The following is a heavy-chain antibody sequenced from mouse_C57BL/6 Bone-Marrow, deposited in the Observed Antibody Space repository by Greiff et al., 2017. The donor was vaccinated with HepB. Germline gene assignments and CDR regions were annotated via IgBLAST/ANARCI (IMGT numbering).Heavy chain of an antibody. D-gene: IGHD1-1*01. Sequence: QVQLQQSGPELVKPGASVKISCKASGYAFSSSWMNWVKQRPGKGLEWIGRIYPGDGDTNYNGKFKGKATLTADKSSSTAYMQRSSLTSEDSAVYFCSARTDYYGSSYKYFDVWGTGTTVTVSS. J-gene: IGHJ1*03. CDR2: IYPGDGDT. V-gene: IGHV1-82*01. CDR3: SARTDYYGSSYKYFDV. CDR1: GYAFSSSW.